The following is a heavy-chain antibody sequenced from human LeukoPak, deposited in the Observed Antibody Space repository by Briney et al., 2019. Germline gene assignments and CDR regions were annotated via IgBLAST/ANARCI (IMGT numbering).Heavy chain of an antibody. Sequence: PSETLSLTCTVSGGSISSYYWSWIRQPPGKGLEWIGDIYYSGSTNYNPSLKSRVTISVDTSKNQFSLKLSSVTAADPAIYYCTKGGRYYADFYYYPYMDVWGKGTTVTVSS. CDR1: GGSISSYY. CDR2: IYYSGST. D-gene: IGHD4-17*01. J-gene: IGHJ6*03. CDR3: TKGGRYYADFYYYPYMDV. V-gene: IGHV4-59*08.